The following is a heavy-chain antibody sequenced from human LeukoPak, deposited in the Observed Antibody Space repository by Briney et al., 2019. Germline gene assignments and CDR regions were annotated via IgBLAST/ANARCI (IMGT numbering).Heavy chain of an antibody. V-gene: IGHV4-34*01. CDR2: INHSGST. D-gene: IGHD3-22*01. J-gene: IGHJ4*02. CDR1: GGSFSGYY. Sequence: SETLSLTCAVYGGSFSGYYWSWIRQSPGKGLDWLGEINHSGSTNYNPSLKSRVTISVDTSKNQFSLKLSSVTAADTAVYYCARGSGYYYDSSGSGGWGQGTLVTVSS. CDR3: ARGSGYYYDSSGSGG.